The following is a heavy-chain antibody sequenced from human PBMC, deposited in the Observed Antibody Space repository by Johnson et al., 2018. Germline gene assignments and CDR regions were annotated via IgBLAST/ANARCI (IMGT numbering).Heavy chain of an antibody. V-gene: IGHV3-30*18. J-gene: IGHJ1*01. CDR3: AKDREYDSSVYYSEYFQH. Sequence: VQLLESGGGVVQPGRSLRLSCAASGFTFSSYGMHWVRQAPGKGLEWVAVISYDGSNKYYADSVKGRFTISRDNSKNMLYLQMNSLRFEDAAVYYCAKDREYDSSVYYSEYFQHWGQGTLVTVSS. CDR2: ISYDGSNK. CDR1: GFTFSSYG. D-gene: IGHD3-22*01.